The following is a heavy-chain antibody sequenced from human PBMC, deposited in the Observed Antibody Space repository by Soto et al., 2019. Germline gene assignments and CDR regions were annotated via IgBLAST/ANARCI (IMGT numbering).Heavy chain of an antibody. CDR2: IHGSATTM. J-gene: IGHJ4*02. CDR1: GLTFSRYE. V-gene: IGHV3-48*03. Sequence: GGSLRLSCAASGLTFSRYEMNWVRQAPGKGLEWIAYIHGSATTMFYADSVKGRFTVSRDNAKNSLYLQLNSLSAEDTAVYYCARIPFDHVWGTDRYSPNFDYWGQGTQVTVSS. D-gene: IGHD3-16*02. CDR3: ARIPFDHVWGTDRYSPNFDY.